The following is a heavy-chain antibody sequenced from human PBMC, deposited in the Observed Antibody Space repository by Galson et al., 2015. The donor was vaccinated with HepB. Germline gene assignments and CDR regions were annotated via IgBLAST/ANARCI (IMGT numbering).Heavy chain of an antibody. J-gene: IGHJ4*02. V-gene: IGHV3-23*01. Sequence: SLRLSCAASGFTFSYYAMAWVRQAPGKGLEWISAINPSGDNTYSADSMTGRFFISRDNSQNTLFLQMNSLRADDTAIYFCAKVFPEKTDGWYRQALYYFDSWGQGTRVTVSS. CDR3: AKVFPEKTDGWYRQALYYFDS. CDR1: GFTFSYYA. D-gene: IGHD6-19*01. CDR2: INPSGDNT.